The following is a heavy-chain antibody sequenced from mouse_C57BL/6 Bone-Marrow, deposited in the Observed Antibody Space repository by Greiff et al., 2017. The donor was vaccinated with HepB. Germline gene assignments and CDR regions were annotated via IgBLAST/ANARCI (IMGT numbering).Heavy chain of an antibody. CDR1: GYTFTDYY. J-gene: IGHJ3*01. D-gene: IGHD2-3*01. Sequence: EVQRVESGPVLVKPGASVKMSCKASGYTFTDYYMNWVKQSHGKSLEWIGVINPYNGGTSYNQKFKGKATLTVDKSSSTAYMELNSLTSEDSAVYYCARDGYFLSYWGQGTLVTVSA. CDR2: INPYNGGT. V-gene: IGHV1-19*01. CDR3: ARDGYFLSY.